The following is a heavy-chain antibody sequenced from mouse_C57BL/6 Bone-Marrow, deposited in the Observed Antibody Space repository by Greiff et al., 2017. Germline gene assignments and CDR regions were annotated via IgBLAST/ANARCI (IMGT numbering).Heavy chain of an antibody. Sequence: EVQGVESGGDLVKPGGSLKLSCAASGFTFSSYGMSWVRQTPDKRLEWVATISSGGSYTYYPDSVKGRFTISRDNAKNTLYLQMSSLKSEDTAMYYCARQIVATSYYFDYWGQGTTLTVSS. J-gene: IGHJ2*01. CDR2: ISSGGSYT. CDR1: GFTFSSYG. D-gene: IGHD1-1*01. CDR3: ARQIVATSYYFDY. V-gene: IGHV5-6*01.